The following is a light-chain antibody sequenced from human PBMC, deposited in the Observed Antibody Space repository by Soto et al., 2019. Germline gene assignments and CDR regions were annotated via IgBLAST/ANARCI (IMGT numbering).Light chain of an antibody. CDR3: SSYTTGSTLYV. CDR1: SNDIGAYKY. CDR2: EVS. V-gene: IGLV2-14*01. J-gene: IGLJ1*01. Sequence: QSVLTQPASVSGSPGQSITISCTGSSNDIGAYKYVSWYQQYPGKAPKVIIFEVSNRPSGVSNRFSGSKSGNTASLTIAGLQAEDEADYHCSSYTTGSTLYVFGGGTKVTVL.